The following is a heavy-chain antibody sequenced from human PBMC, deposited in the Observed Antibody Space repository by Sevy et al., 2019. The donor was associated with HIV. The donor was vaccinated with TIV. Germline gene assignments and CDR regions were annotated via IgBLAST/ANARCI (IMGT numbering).Heavy chain of an antibody. D-gene: IGHD3-22*01. CDR1: GYTLSKLS. V-gene: IGHV1-24*01. J-gene: IGHJ4*02. Sequence: ASVKVSYKVSGYTLSKLSMHWVRQAPGKGLEWMGSFDPEDGETFYAQKFQGRVTVTEDTSTDTAYMELSSLRSEDTAVYYCAATKDYYESSGPPFDYWGQGTLVTVSS. CDR2: FDPEDGET. CDR3: AATKDYYESSGPPFDY.